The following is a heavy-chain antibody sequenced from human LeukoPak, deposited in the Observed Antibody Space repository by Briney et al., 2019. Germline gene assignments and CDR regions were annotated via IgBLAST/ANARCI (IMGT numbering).Heavy chain of an antibody. D-gene: IGHD6-19*01. J-gene: IGHJ4*02. Sequence: ASVKVSCKASGYTFTGYYMHWVRQAPGQGLEWMGVISPSGGSTTYAQKFQGRVTMTEDTSTDTAYMELSSLRSEDTAVYYCATGGLMQWLTFGYWGQGTLVTVSS. CDR2: ISPSGGST. V-gene: IGHV1-46*01. CDR1: GYTFTGYY. CDR3: ATGGLMQWLTFGY.